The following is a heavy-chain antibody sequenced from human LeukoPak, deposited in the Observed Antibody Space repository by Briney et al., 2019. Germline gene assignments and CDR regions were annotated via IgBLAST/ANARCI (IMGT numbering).Heavy chain of an antibody. Sequence: GGSLRLSCAASGFTFSDHYMDWVRQAPGEGLEWVSAISGSGGSTYYADSVKGRFTISRDNSKNTLYLQMNSLRAEDTAVYYCAKDVYSYGYGEADYWGQGTLVTVSS. V-gene: IGHV3-23*01. CDR1: GFTFSDHY. CDR3: AKDVYSYGYGEADY. CDR2: ISGSGGST. J-gene: IGHJ4*02. D-gene: IGHD5-18*01.